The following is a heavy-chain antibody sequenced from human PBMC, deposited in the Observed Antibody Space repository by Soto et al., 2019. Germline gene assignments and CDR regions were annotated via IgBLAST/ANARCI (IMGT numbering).Heavy chain of an antibody. CDR3: WGEGFGMDV. V-gene: IGHV5-10-1*01. CDR2: IDPSESYS. Sequence: GESRKISCTGSVFSFANYWINWVRQMHGKGLEWTGRIDPSESYSNYSPSFQGHVTISADKSINTAYLQWSSLKASDTAMYYCWGEGFGMDVWGQGSRVTVSS. D-gene: IGHD3-16*01. J-gene: IGHJ6*02. CDR1: VFSFANYW.